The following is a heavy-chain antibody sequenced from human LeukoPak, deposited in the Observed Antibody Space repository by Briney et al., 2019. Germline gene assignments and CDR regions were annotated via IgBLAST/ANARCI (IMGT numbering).Heavy chain of an antibody. CDR2: IYSGGST. D-gene: IGHD3-22*01. CDR1: GFTVSSNY. CDR3: ARDYYDSSGYYSC. Sequence: GGSLRLSCAASGFTVSSNYMSWVRQAPGKGLEWVSVIYSGGSTYYADSVKGRFTISRDNSKNTLYLQMNSLRAEDTAVYYCARDYYDSSGYYSCWGQGTLVTVSS. V-gene: IGHV3-53*01. J-gene: IGHJ4*02.